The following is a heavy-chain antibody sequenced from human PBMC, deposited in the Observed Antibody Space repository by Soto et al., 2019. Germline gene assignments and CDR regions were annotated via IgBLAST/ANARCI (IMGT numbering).Heavy chain of an antibody. CDR3: ARGGNGGSKTGDYFQH. D-gene: IGHD2-15*01. V-gene: IGHV3-53*01. Sequence: GGSLRLSCTASGFTVSSNYMSWVRQAPGKGLEWVSVIYSGGSTYYADSVKGRFTISRDNSKNTLYLQMNSLRAEDTAVYYCARGGNGGSKTGDYFQHWGQGTLVTVSS. CDR2: IYSGGST. CDR1: GFTVSSNY. J-gene: IGHJ1*01.